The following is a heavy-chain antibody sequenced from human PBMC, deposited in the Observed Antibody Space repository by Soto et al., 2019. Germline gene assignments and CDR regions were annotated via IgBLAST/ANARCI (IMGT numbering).Heavy chain of an antibody. CDR1: GYTFTSYD. V-gene: IGHV1-18*01. J-gene: IGHJ4*02. Sequence: QVQLVQSGAEVKKPGASVKVSCKASGYTFTSYDISWVRQAPGQGLEWMGWISTYNGNTNYAQRLQGRVTMTTDTSTXXXXXXXXXXXXXXXXXXXXXXXXXXXXDYWGQGTLVT. CDR3: XXXXXXXXDY. CDR2: ISTYNGNT.